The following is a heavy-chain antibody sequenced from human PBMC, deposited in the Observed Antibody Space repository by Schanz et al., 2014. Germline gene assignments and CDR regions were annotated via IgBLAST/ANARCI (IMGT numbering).Heavy chain of an antibody. CDR1: GFTFTTNA. V-gene: IGHV3-23*04. J-gene: IGHJ3*02. D-gene: IGHD2-2*01. Sequence: EVQLVESGGGLVQPGGSLRLSCAASGFTFTTNAMSWVRQPPGKGLEWVSAISGNGGSTYFADSVKGRFTISRDNSDNTLFLQINSLRAEDTAMYYCAKRCSSTSCSHGAFDIWGQGTMVTVSS. CDR2: ISGNGGST. CDR3: AKRCSSTSCSHGAFDI.